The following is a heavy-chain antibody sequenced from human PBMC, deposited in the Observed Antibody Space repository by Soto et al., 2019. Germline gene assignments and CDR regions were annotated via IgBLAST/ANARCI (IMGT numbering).Heavy chain of an antibody. V-gene: IGHV1-2*02. D-gene: IGHD2-15*01. Sequence: GASVKVSSNASGYTFTGYYMHWVRQAPGHGLEWMGWIGPKSGGTTYAQKFQGRVTLTRDTPISTAYMELRGLTSDDTAVYYCAREPRGEYSRGGSCYSVDHWGQGTLVTVSS. CDR3: AREPRGEYSRGGSCYSVDH. J-gene: IGHJ4*02. CDR1: GYTFTGYY. CDR2: IGPKSGGT.